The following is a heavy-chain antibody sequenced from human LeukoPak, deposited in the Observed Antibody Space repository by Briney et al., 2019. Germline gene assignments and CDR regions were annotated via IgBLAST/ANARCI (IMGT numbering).Heavy chain of an antibody. CDR3: ARVGIASFDY. J-gene: IGHJ4*02. D-gene: IGHD3-3*02. V-gene: IGHV4-39*07. CDR1: GGSINSGSYY. Sequence: SETLSLTCTVSGGSINSGSYYWGWIRQPPGKGLEWIGSIYYSGSTYYNPSLKSRVTISIDTSKNQFSLKLSSVTAADTAVYYCARVGIASFDYWGQGTLVTVSS. CDR2: IYYSGST.